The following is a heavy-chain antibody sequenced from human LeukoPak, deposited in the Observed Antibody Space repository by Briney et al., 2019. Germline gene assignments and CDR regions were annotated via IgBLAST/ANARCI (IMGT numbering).Heavy chain of an antibody. Sequence: SESLSLTCAVYGGSFSDYYLGWIRQTPGKGLEWVGEINHSGSTSYNSSLKSRVTISVDTSKNQFSLKLSSVTAADTAVYYCASFGVEGITSYGVVRSPSWGQGTLVTVSS. J-gene: IGHJ4*02. V-gene: IGHV4-34*01. D-gene: IGHD3-3*01. CDR1: GGSFSDYY. CDR2: INHSGST. CDR3: ASFGVEGITSYGVVRSPS.